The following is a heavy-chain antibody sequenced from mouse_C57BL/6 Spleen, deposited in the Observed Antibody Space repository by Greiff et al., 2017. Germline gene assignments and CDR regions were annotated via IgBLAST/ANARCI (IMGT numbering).Heavy chain of an antibody. CDR2: IYPRSGNT. CDR1: GYTFTSYG. CDR3: ARGPYGNYWYFDV. D-gene: IGHD2-1*01. J-gene: IGHJ1*03. Sequence: VQLKQSGAELARPGASVKLSCKASGYTFTSYGISWVKQRTGQGLEWIGEIYPRSGNTYYNEKFKGKATLTADKSSSTAYMELRSLTSEDSAVXFCARGPYGNYWYFDVWGTGTTVTVSS. V-gene: IGHV1-81*01.